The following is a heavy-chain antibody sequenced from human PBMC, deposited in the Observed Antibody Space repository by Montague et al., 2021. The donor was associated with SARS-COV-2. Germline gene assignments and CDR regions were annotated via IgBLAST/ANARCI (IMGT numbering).Heavy chain of an antibody. CDR2: IFVGAST. D-gene: IGHD2-2*01. J-gene: IGHJ5*01. Sequence: SETLSLTCSVSGGSISGYYWSWVRQAAGKRLEWIGRIFVGASTDYNPSLMSRFSLSGDKSKNQFSLKVTSVTAADTAIYYCARGMAPEGRWFDSWGQGTLVTVSS. CDR1: GGSISGYY. CDR3: ARGMAPEGRWFDS. V-gene: IGHV4-4*07.